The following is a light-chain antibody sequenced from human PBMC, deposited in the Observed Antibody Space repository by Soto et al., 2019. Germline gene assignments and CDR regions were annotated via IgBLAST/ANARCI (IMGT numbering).Light chain of an antibody. Sequence: QSVLAQPASVSGSPGQSITISCTGTNSDVGGYDYVSWYQQHPGKAPKLIIYEVSNRPSGGSNRFSGSKSGNTASLTISGLQAEDEADYHCSSYTSRTTLYVFGTGTKVTVL. CDR2: EVS. J-gene: IGLJ1*01. CDR3: SSYTSRTTLYV. CDR1: NSDVGGYDY. V-gene: IGLV2-14*01.